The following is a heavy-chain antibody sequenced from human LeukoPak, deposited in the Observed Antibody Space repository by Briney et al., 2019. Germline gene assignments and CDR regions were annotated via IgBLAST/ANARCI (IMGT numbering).Heavy chain of an antibody. CDR3: ARARGSGTHYYYYYMDV. D-gene: IGHD1-7*01. J-gene: IGHJ6*03. V-gene: IGHV1-18*01. Sequence: ASVKVSCKASGYTFPNYGVSWVRQAPGQGLEWMGWVSGYNGNTNFAKNVQGRVTMTTDTSTSTAYMELRSLRSDDTAVYYCARARGSGTHYYYYYMDVWGKGTTVTVSS. CDR1: GYTFPNYG. CDR2: VSGYNGNT.